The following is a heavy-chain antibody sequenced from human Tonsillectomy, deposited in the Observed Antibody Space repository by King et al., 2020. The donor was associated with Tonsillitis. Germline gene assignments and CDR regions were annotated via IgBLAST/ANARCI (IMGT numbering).Heavy chain of an antibody. CDR3: ARDRDYGSGSYYMGEYYYYYMDV. CDR2: IYTSGST. Sequence: PLQESGPGLVKPSQTLSLTCTVSGGSISSGSYYWSWIRQPAGKGLEWIGRIYTSGSTNYNPSLKSRVTISVDTSKNQFSLKLSSVTAADTAVYYCARDRDYGSGSYYMGEYYYYYMDVWGKGTTVTVSS. CDR1: GGSISSGSYY. V-gene: IGHV4-61*02. J-gene: IGHJ6*03. D-gene: IGHD3-10*01.